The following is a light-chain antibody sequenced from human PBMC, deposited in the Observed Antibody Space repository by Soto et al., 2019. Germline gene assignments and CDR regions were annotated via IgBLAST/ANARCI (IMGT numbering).Light chain of an antibody. J-gene: IGLJ2*01. Sequence: QSALTQPASVSGSPGQSITISCTGTSSDDGGYNYVSWYQQHPGKAPKLMIYDVSNRPSGVSNRFSGSKSGNTASLTISGLQAEDEADYYCNSYTSSSVLFGGGTKLTVL. CDR3: NSYTSSSVL. V-gene: IGLV2-14*01. CDR1: SSDDGGYNY. CDR2: DVS.